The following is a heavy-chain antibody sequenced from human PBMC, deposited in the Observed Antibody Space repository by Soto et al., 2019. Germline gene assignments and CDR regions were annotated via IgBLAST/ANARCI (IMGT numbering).Heavy chain of an antibody. CDR3: AKDLVRQWERYGMDV. CDR1: GFTFSSYG. V-gene: IGHV3-30*18. D-gene: IGHD1-26*01. Sequence: QVQLVESGGGVVQPGRSLRLSCAASGFTFSSYGMHWVRQAPGKGLEWVAVISYDGSNKYYADSVKGRFTISRDNSKNTLYLQMNSLRAEDTAVYYCAKDLVRQWERYGMDVWGQGTTVTVSS. J-gene: IGHJ6*02. CDR2: ISYDGSNK.